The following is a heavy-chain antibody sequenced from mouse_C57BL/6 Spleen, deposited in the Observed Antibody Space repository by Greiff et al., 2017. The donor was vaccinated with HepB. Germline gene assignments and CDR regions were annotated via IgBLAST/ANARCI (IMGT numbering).Heavy chain of an antibody. CDR3: ARAIITTVVDWYFDV. V-gene: IGHV3-8*01. Sequence: EVQRVESGPGLAKPSQTLSLTCSVTGYSITSDYWNWIRKFPGNKLEYMGYISYSGSTYYNPSLKSRISITRDTSKNQYYLQLNSVTTEDTATYYCARAIITTVVDWYFDVWGTGTTVTVSS. D-gene: IGHD1-1*01. J-gene: IGHJ1*03. CDR1: GYSITSDY. CDR2: ISYSGST.